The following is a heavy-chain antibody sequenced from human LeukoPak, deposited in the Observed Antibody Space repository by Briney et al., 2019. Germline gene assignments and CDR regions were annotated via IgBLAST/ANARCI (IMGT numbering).Heavy chain of an antibody. Sequence: PGGSLRLSCAASGFSVSSNYMSWVRKAPGKGLEWVSVIYSGGSTYYADSVKGRFTISRDNSKNTLYLQMNSLRAEDTAVYYCARDDNDYYDSSGYYSWGQGTLVTVSS. CDR1: GFSVSSNY. D-gene: IGHD3-22*01. CDR2: IYSGGST. CDR3: ARDDNDYYDSSGYYS. V-gene: IGHV3-66*02. J-gene: IGHJ4*02.